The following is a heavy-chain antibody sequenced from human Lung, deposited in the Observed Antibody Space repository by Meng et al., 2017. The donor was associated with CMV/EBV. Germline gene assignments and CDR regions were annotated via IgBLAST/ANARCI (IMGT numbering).Heavy chain of an antibody. Sequence: QVQLRESGPALVEPSEALSLTCAVSGDSITNHNWWAWVRQPPGKGLEWIGEIPHRGSSAYNPSLKSRVSMSIDKSKNQFSLKLTSVTAADTAVYHCLRRSGGSVWGQGTLVTVSS. CDR2: IPHRGSS. V-gene: IGHV4-4*02. D-gene: IGHD3-10*01. CDR1: GDSITNHNW. J-gene: IGHJ1*01. CDR3: LRRSGGSV.